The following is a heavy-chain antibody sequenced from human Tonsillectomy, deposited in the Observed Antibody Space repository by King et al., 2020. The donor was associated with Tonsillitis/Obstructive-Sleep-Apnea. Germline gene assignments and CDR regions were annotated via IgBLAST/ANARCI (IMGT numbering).Heavy chain of an antibody. CDR1: GFTFSTYA. V-gene: IGHV3-30*04. CDR3: GRVEHYYYDSRFDY. CDR2: ISYDGSYK. J-gene: IGHJ4*02. D-gene: IGHD3-22*01. Sequence: VQLVESGGGVVQPGRSLRLSCAASGFTFSTYAMHWVRQAPGKGLEWVALISYDGSYKYYGDSVKGRFTISRDNSKNTLYLQMNSLRADDTAVYYCGRVEHYYYDSRFDYWGQGTLVTVSS.